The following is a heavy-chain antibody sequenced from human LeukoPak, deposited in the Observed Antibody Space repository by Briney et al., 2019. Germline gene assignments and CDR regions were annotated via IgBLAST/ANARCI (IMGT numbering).Heavy chain of an antibody. J-gene: IGHJ4*02. V-gene: IGHV1-2*02. D-gene: IGHD6-13*01. CDR3: ARDRVAAAGPTLFGDY. CDR2: INPNSGGT. Sequence: ASVKVSCKASGYTFTGYYMHWVRQAPGQGLEWMGWINPNSGGTNYAQKLQGRVTMTTDTSTSTAYMELRSLRSDDTAVYYCARDRVAAAGPTLFGDYWGQGTLVTVSS. CDR1: GYTFTGYY.